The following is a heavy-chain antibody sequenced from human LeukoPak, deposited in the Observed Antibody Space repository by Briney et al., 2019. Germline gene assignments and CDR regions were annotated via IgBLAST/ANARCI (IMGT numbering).Heavy chain of an antibody. D-gene: IGHD4-17*01. CDR3: AREEDYAFDY. J-gene: IGHJ4*02. Sequence: PSETLSLTCSVSGYSISSGYFWGWIRQPPGKGLEWIGSIYYSGSTYYNPSLKSRVTISVDTSKNQFSLKLSSVTAADTAVYYCAREEDYAFDYWGQGTLVTVSS. V-gene: IGHV4-38-2*02. CDR2: IYYSGST. CDR1: GYSISSGYF.